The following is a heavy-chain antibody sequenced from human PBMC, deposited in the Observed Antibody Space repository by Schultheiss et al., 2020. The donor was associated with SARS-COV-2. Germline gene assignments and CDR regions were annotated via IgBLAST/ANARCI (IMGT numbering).Heavy chain of an antibody. V-gene: IGHV4-39*01. CDR1: GGSISSSSYY. CDR3: ARGVRVGLLRFLEWLTYYYMDV. J-gene: IGHJ6*03. D-gene: IGHD3-3*01. CDR2: IYYSGST. Sequence: SQTLSLTCTVSGGSISSSSYYWGWIRQPPGKGLEWIGSIYYSGSTYYNPSLKSRVTISVDTSKNQFSLKLSSVTAADTAVYYCARGVRVGLLRFLEWLTYYYMDVWGKGTTVTVSS.